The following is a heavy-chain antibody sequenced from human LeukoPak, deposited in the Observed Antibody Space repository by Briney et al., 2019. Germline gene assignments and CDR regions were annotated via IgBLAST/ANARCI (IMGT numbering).Heavy chain of an antibody. CDR2: ISSSSSYI. D-gene: IGHD3-16*01. CDR3: AREGEYQYYYAMDV. CDR1: GFTFSSYS. J-gene: IGHJ6*02. Sequence: GGSLRLSCAASGFTFSSYSMNWVRQAPGKGLEWVSYISSSSSYIFYADSVKGRFTISRDNAKNSLYLQMSSLRAEDAAVYYCAREGEYQYYYAMDVWGQGTTVTVSS. V-gene: IGHV3-21*05.